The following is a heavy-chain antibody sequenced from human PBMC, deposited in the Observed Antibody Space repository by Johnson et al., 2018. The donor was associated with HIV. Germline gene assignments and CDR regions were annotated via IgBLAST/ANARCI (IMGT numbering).Heavy chain of an antibody. D-gene: IGHD6-6*01. CDR2: HRSKAYGGTT. CDR1: GFTFGDYA. Sequence: VQLVESGGGLVQLGRSLRLSCTASGFTFGDYAMSWFRQAPGKGLEWVGFHRSKAYGGTTEYAASVKGRFTISRDDSKSIAYLKMNSLKTEDTAVYYCSLSYSSSSNAFDIWGQGTMVTVSS. J-gene: IGHJ3*02. V-gene: IGHV3-49*03. CDR3: SLSYSSSSNAFDI.